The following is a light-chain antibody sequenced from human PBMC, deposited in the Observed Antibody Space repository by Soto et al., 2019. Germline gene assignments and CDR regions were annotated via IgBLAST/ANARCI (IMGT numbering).Light chain of an antibody. J-gene: IGKJ5*01. CDR3: QQYFSTPIT. V-gene: IGKV2-28*01. CDR1: RILLHSNGYNY. Sequence: DIVMTQSPLSLPVTPGEPASISCRSSRILLHSNGYNYLDWYLQKPGQSPQLLIYLGSNRASGVPDRFSGSGSGTDFTLTISSLQADDVAIYYCQQYFSTPITFGQGTRLEI. CDR2: LGS.